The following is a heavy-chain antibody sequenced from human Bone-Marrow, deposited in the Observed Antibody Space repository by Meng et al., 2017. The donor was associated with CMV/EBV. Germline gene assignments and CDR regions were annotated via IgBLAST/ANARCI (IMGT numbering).Heavy chain of an antibody. CDR3: AREGPQASDFWSNYYKPLDY. J-gene: IGHJ4*02. V-gene: IGHV1-2*02. CDR2: INPNSGGT. D-gene: IGHD3-3*01. CDR1: GYTFTGYY. Sequence: ASVKVSCKASGYTFTGYYMHWVRQAPGQGLEWMGWINPNSGGTNYAQKFQGRVTMTRDTSISTAYMELSRLRSDDTAIYYCAREGPQASDFWSNYYKPLDYWGQGTLVTVSS.